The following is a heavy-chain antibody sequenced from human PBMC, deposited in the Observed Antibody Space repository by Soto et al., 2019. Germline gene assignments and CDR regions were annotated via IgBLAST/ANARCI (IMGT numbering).Heavy chain of an antibody. V-gene: IGHV4-30-4*01. CDR1: GDSISNVNYC. D-gene: IGHD7-27*01. CDR2: IYNGGST. J-gene: IGHJ4*02. Sequence: QVQLQESGPGLVKPSQTLSLTCTVSGDSISNVNYCWSWIRQPPDKGLEWIGHIYNGGSTYSNPSLRXRITXSXNTSKNQFSLKLSSVSAADTAVYYCAKGPSGDKVDYWGQGTLVTVSS. CDR3: AKGPSGDKVDY.